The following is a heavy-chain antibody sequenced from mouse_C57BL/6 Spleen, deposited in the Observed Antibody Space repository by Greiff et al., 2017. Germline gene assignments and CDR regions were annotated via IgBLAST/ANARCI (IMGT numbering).Heavy chain of an antibody. CDR1: GYTFTDYE. Sequence: VQLQQSGAELVRPGASVTLSCKASGYTFTDYEMPWVKQPPVHGLDWIRAIAPYTSGTDYNQKFKGKAILTDDPSYSTAYMEHRIRTSEDSAVYCCTRRHPYYDGWCEYWGQGTMGTVAA. V-gene: IGHV1-15*01. D-gene: IGHD1-1*01. CDR2: IAPYTSGT. CDR3: TRRHPYYDGWCEY. J-gene: IGHJ3*01.